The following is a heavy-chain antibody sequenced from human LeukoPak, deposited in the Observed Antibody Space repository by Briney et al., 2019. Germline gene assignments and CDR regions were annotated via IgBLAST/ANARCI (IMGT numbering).Heavy chain of an antibody. CDR1: GYSFTSYW. V-gene: IGHV5-51*04. D-gene: IGHD6-6*01. CDR3: ARSYSISSSFDY. Sequence: GESLKISCKGSGYSFTSYWIGWVRQMPGKGLEWMGITYPGDSETRYNPAFQGQVTISADKPIGTAYLQWSSLKASDTAVYYCARSYSISSSFDYWGLGALVTVSS. J-gene: IGHJ4*02. CDR2: TYPGDSET.